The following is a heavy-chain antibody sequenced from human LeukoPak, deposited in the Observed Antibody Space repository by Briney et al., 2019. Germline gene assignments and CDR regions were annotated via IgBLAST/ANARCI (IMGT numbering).Heavy chain of an antibody. CDR3: TREKDCYDSSGYYRDAFDI. J-gene: IGHJ3*02. D-gene: IGHD3-22*01. V-gene: IGHV3-74*01. CDR1: GFTFSSYW. CDR2: INSDGSST. Sequence: PGRSLRLSCAASGFTFSSYWMHWVRQAPGKGLVWVSRINSDGSSTSYADSVKGRFTISRDNAKNTLYLQMNSLRAEDTAVYYCTREKDCYDSSGYYRDAFDIWGQGTKVTASS.